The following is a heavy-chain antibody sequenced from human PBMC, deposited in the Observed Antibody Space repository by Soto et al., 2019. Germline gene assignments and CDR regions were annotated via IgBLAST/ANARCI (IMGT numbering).Heavy chain of an antibody. D-gene: IGHD5-18*01. CDR3: ARGRGDTAMAWYY. Sequence: QVQLQESGPGLVKPSETLSLTCTVSGGSISSYYWSWIRQSPGKGLEWIGYIYYSGSTKYNPSLKSRVTISVDTSKNQFSLKLSSVTAADTAVYYXARGRGDTAMAWYYWGQGTLVTVSS. CDR1: GGSISSYY. CDR2: IYYSGST. J-gene: IGHJ4*02. V-gene: IGHV4-59*12.